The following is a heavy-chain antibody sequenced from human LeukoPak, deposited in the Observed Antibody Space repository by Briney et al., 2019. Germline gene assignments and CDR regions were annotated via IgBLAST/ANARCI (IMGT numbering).Heavy chain of an antibody. Sequence: GGSLRLSCAASGFTFGSYGMHWVRQAPGKGLEWVAVISYDGSNKYYADSVKGRFTISRDNSKNTLYLQMNSLRAEDTAVYYCAKIRRLLWFGVMDVWGQGTTVTVSS. V-gene: IGHV3-30*18. CDR3: AKIRRLLWFGVMDV. CDR2: ISYDGSNK. CDR1: GFTFGSYG. D-gene: IGHD3-10*01. J-gene: IGHJ6*02.